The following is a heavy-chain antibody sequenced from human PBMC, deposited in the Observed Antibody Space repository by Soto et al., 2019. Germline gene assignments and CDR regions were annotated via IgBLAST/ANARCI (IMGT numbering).Heavy chain of an antibody. Sequence: QVQLQESGPGLVESSQTLSLTCTVSGGSISSDDSCWSWIRQPPDKGLEWIGHIYNAESTYINPSLNSRVPISVDTSMTQLSLKLSSVTAADTAVYYCASGSSGDKVDYWGQGTLVTVSS. J-gene: IGHJ4*02. V-gene: IGHV4-30-4*01. CDR3: ASGSSGDKVDY. D-gene: IGHD7-27*01. CDR1: GGSISSDDSC. CDR2: IYNAEST.